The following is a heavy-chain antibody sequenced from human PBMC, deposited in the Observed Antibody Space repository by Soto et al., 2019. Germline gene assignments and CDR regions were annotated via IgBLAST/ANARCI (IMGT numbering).Heavy chain of an antibody. D-gene: IGHD4-17*01. V-gene: IGHV1-18*01. CDR1: GYTFTSYG. J-gene: IGHJ4*02. CDR2: ISAYNGNT. Sequence: GASVKVSCKASGYTFTSYGISWVRQAPGQGLEWMGWISAYNGNTNYAQKLQGRVTMTTDESTSTAYMELSSLRSEDTAVYYCARTPTVGYGDYGYYFDYWGQGTLVTVSS. CDR3: ARTPTVGYGDYGYYFDY.